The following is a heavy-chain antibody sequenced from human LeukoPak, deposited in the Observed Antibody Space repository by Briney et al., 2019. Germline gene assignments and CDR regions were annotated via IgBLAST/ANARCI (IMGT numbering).Heavy chain of an antibody. V-gene: IGHV4-59*13. Sequence: SETLSLTCTVSGGSISSYYWSWMRQPPGKGLEWIGYIYYSGSTKYNPSLKSRVNISIDTSKNQFSLKLSSVTAADAAVYYCARGQQKLFPFDYWGQGTLVTVSS. CDR2: IYYSGST. J-gene: IGHJ4*02. CDR3: ARGQQKLFPFDY. CDR1: GGSISSYY. D-gene: IGHD6-13*01.